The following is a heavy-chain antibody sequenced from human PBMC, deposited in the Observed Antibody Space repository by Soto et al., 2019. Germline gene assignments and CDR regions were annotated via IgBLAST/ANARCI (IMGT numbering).Heavy chain of an antibody. J-gene: IGHJ4*02. V-gene: IGHV4-59*12. CDR2: ISFGGHT. Sequence: PSETLSLTCSVSADSLSNVQWAWIRQPPGKGLEWIAYISFGGHTYYNPSLKSRVTMSVDRSTNQFSLKLSSVTAADTAVYYCARVPDYWGQGILVTVSS. CDR3: ARVPDY. CDR1: ADSLSNVQ. D-gene: IGHD2-2*01.